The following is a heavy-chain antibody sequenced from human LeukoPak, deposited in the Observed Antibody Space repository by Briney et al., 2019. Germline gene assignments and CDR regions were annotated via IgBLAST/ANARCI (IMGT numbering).Heavy chain of an antibody. CDR3: ARLSGDWYLVDY. CDR1: GFTFSNYW. J-gene: IGHJ4*02. CDR2: IRQDGNEK. Sequence: LAGGSLRLSCVASGFTFSNYWMTWVRRTPGKGLEWVANIRQDGNEKYYVDSVKGRFSIYRDNAKNSLSLHMNDLRAEDTAVYYCARLSGDWYLVDYWGQGSLVTVSS. V-gene: IGHV3-7*05. D-gene: IGHD6-19*01.